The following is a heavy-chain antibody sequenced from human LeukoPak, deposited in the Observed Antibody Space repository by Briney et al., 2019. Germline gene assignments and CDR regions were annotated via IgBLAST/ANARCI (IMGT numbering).Heavy chain of an antibody. CDR1: GFTFSSYE. J-gene: IGHJ4*02. D-gene: IGHD4-23*01. CDR3: ARDLTTVVTPGDY. Sequence: PGGSLRLSCAASGFTFSSYEMNWVRQAPGKGLEWVSYISSSGSTIYYADSVKGRFTISRDNAKNSLYLQMNSLRSDDTAVYYCARDLTTVVTPGDYWGQGTLVTVSS. V-gene: IGHV3-48*03. CDR2: ISSSGSTI.